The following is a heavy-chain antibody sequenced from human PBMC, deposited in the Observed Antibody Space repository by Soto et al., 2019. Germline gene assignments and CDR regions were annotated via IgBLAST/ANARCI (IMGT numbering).Heavy chain of an antibody. CDR1: GGSISSYY. V-gene: IGHV4-59*01. J-gene: IGHJ4*02. Sequence: ETLCRSGAVSGGSISSYYWSWIRQPPGKGLEWIGYIYYSGSTNYNPSLKSRVTISVDTSKNQFSLKLSSVTAADTAVYYCARDRHGTDYGGNSHFDYWGQGTLVTVSS. CDR2: IYYSGST. CDR3: ARDRHGTDYGGNSHFDY. D-gene: IGHD4-17*01.